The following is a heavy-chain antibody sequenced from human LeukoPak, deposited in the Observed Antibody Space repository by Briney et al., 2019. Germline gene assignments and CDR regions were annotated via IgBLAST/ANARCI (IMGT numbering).Heavy chain of an antibody. D-gene: IGHD2-2*01. J-gene: IGHJ4*02. CDR2: ISTSGSFL. V-gene: IGHV3-21*01. Sequence: PGGSLRLSCAASGFTFTNYNMNWVRQAPGKGLEWVSSISTSGSFLYYADSVKGRFTISRDNAKNSLYLQMNRLSAEDTAVYYCAAYCSSSSCYLTFDYWGQGTLVTVSS. CDR3: AAYCSSSSCYLTFDY. CDR1: GFTFTNYN.